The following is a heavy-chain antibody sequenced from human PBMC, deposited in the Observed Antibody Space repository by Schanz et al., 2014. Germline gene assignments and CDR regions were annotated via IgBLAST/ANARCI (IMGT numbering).Heavy chain of an antibody. D-gene: IGHD6-13*01. CDR2: ISFDGRNT. CDR1: GITLSGYG. J-gene: IGHJ4*03. V-gene: IGHV3-30*18. CDR3: AKEKEEVAADGSFFDY. Sequence: QVQLVESGGGLVKPGRSLRLSCAASGITLSGYGLHWVRQAPGKGLEWVGFISFDGRNTGYAHSVKGRFTISRDNSKNTVNLQMNSLRAEDTAVYYCAKEKEEVAADGSFFDYWGRGTLVTVSS.